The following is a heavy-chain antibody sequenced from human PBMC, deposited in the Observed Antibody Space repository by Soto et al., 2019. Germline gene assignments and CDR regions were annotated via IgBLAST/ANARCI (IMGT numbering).Heavy chain of an antibody. CDR3: ARQLGDSSSSYYFHMDV. CDR2: ISYTGST. V-gene: IGHV4-59*08. CDR1: GGSISSYY. D-gene: IGHD6-6*01. Sequence: SETLSLTCTVSGGSISSYYWSWIRQPPGKGLEWIGYISYTGSTNYNPSLKSRVTISVDTSKNQFSLKLRSVTAADTAVYYCARQLGDSSSSYYFHMDVWGKGTTVTVYS. J-gene: IGHJ6*03.